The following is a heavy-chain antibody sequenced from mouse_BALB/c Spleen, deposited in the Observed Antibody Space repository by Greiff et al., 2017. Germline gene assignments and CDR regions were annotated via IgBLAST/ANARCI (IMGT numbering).Heavy chain of an antibody. CDR1: GFTFSSYT. V-gene: IGHV5-6-4*01. CDR3: TRGGKPDY. Sequence: EVQLMESGGGLVKPGGSLKLSCAASGFTFSSYTMSWVRQTPEKRLEWVATISSGGSYTYYPDSVKGRFTISRDNAKNTLYLQMSSLKSEDTAMYCCTRGGKPDYWGQGTTVTVSA. CDR2: ISSGGSYT. J-gene: IGHJ2*01. D-gene: IGHD2-1*01.